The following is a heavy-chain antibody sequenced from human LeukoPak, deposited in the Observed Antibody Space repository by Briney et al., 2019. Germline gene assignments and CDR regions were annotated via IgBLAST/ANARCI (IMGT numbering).Heavy chain of an antibody. D-gene: IGHD6-25*01. J-gene: IGHJ4*02. CDR2: INHGGIT. Sequence: SETLSLTCAVYGGSFSGYYWSWIRQPPGKGLEWIGEINHGGITNYNPSLKSRVTISVDTSKNQFSLKLSSVTAADTAVYYCAREADYYFDYWGQGTLVTVSS. CDR1: GGSFSGYY. V-gene: IGHV4-34*01. CDR3: AREADYYFDY.